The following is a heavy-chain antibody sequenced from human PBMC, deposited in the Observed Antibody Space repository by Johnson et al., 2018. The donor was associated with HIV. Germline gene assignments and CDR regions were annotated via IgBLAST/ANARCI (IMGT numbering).Heavy chain of an antibody. V-gene: IGHV3-9*01. Sequence: VESGGGVVQPGRSLRLSCAASGFTFRSYAMHWVRQAPGKGLEWVSGISWNSGSIGYADSVKGRFTISRDNAKNSLYLQMNSLRAEDTALYYCAGATSAFDIWGQGTMVTVSS. CDR3: AGATSAFDI. J-gene: IGHJ3*02. CDR1: GFTFRSYA. CDR2: ISWNSGSI.